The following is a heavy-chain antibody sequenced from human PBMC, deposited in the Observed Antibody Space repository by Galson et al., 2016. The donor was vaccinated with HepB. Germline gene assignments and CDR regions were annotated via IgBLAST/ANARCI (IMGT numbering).Heavy chain of an antibody. J-gene: IGHJ4*02. D-gene: IGHD2-21*02. CDR2: ITAYNGNT. CDR1: GYTFTNYG. V-gene: IGHV1-18*01. Sequence: SVKVSCKASGYTFTNYGINWVRQAPGQGLEWMGWITAYNGNTYSAQRVQARVTMTTDTSTRPAYLELRRLRSDDTAGYYFARSLGVVVTAGSDYWGQGTLVTVSS. CDR3: ARSLGVVVTAGSDY.